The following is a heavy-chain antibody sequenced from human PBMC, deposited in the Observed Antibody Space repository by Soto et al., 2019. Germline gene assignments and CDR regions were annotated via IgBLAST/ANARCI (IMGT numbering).Heavy chain of an antibody. CDR1: GYTFTVYY. Sequence: ASVKVSCKASGYTFTVYYMHWVRQAPGQGLEWMGWINPNSGGTNYAQKFQGWVTMTRDTSISTAYMELSRLRSDDTAVYYCARERVGCSGGSCYWDAFDIWGQGTMVTVSS. CDR2: INPNSGGT. J-gene: IGHJ3*02. CDR3: ARERVGCSGGSCYWDAFDI. V-gene: IGHV1-2*04. D-gene: IGHD2-15*01.